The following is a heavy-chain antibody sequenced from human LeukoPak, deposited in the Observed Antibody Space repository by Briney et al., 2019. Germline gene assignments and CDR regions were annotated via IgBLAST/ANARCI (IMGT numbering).Heavy chain of an antibody. CDR3: ARAHDYGDYHGAFDI. J-gene: IGHJ3*02. V-gene: IGHV3-7*01. D-gene: IGHD4-17*01. CDR1: GFTFTTYW. CDR2: IKQDGTEK. Sequence: PGGSLRLSCAASGFTFTTYWMSWVRQAPGKGLEWVANIKQDGTEKYYVDSVKGRFTISRDNAKNSLYLHMNSLRAEDTALYYCARAHDYGDYHGAFDIWGQGTMVTVSS.